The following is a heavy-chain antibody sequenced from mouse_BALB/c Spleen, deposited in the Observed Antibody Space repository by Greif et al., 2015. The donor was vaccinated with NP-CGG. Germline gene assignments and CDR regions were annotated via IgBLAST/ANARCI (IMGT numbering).Heavy chain of an antibody. CDR3: ARGDWYFDV. CDR2: ISSGSSTI. CDR1: GFTFSSFG. J-gene: IGHJ1*01. V-gene: IGHV5-17*02. Sequence: EVMLVESGGGLVQPGGSRKLSCAASGFTFSSFGMHWVRQAPEKGLEWVAYISSGSSTIYYADTVKGRFTISRDNPKNTRFLQMTSLRSEDTAMYYCARGDWYFDVWGAGTTVTVSS.